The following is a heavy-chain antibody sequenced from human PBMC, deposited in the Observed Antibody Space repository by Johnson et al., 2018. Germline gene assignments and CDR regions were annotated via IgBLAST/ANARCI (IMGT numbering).Heavy chain of an antibody. J-gene: IGHJ6*03. D-gene: IGHD2-15*01. V-gene: IGHV3-30*03. Sequence: VQLLETGGGVVQPGRSLRLSCAASGFTFSSYGMHWVRQAPGKGLEWVAVISYDGSNKYYADSVKGRFTISRDNSKNTLYLQMNSLRAEDTAVYYCATSGVVEPNYYYMDVWGKGTTVTVSS. CDR1: GFTFSSYG. CDR2: ISYDGSNK. CDR3: ATSGVVEPNYYYMDV.